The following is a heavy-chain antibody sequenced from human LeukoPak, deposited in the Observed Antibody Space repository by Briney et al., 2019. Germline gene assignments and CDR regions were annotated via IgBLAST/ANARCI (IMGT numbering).Heavy chain of an antibody. Sequence: ASVKVSCKASGYTFTGYYMHWVRQAPGQGLEWMGWINPNSGGTNYAQKFQGRVTMARDTSISTAYMELSSLRSEDTAVYYCARGPGTPYENWFDPWGQGTLVTVSS. D-gene: IGHD2-15*01. V-gene: IGHV1-2*02. CDR3: ARGPGTPYENWFDP. CDR2: INPNSGGT. J-gene: IGHJ5*02. CDR1: GYTFTGYY.